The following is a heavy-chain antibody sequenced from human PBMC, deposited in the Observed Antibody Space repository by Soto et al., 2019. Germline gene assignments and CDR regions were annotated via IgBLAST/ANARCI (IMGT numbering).Heavy chain of an antibody. Sequence: SETLSLTCTVSGGSISSYYWSWIRQPPGKGLEWFGYIYYSGSTNYNPSLKSRVTISVDTSKNQFSLKLSSVTAADTAVYYCASSAPGWQQLEGYFDYWGQGTLVTVSS. J-gene: IGHJ4*02. CDR2: IYYSGST. D-gene: IGHD6-13*01. CDR3: ASSAPGWQQLEGYFDY. V-gene: IGHV4-59*01. CDR1: GGSISSYY.